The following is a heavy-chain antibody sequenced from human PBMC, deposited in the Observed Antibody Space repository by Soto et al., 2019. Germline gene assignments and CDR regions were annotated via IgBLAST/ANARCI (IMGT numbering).Heavy chain of an antibody. V-gene: IGHV1-18*01. D-gene: IGHD6-19*01. CDR1: GYTFTSYG. Sequence: GASVKVSCKASGYTFTSYGISWVRQAPGQGLEWMGWISAYNGNTNYAQKLQGRVTMTTDTSTSTAYMELRSLRSDDTAVYYCARSEIVQWLEQYNWSDPWGQGTLVTVSS. CDR3: ARSEIVQWLEQYNWSDP. J-gene: IGHJ5*02. CDR2: ISAYNGNT.